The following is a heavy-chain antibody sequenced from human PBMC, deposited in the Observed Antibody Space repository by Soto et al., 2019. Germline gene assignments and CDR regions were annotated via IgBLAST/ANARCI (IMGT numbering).Heavy chain of an antibody. J-gene: IGHJ5*02. Sequence: QVQLVESGGGVVQPGRSLRLSCAASGFTFSSYAMHWVRQAPGKGLEWVEVISYDGSNKYCADSGKGRFTISRDNSKNTLYLQMNSLRAEDTAVYYCARDIAQSGYDPWGQGTLVTVSS. CDR2: ISYDGSNK. CDR3: ARDIAQSGYDP. D-gene: IGHD6-13*01. CDR1: GFTFSSYA. V-gene: IGHV3-30-3*01.